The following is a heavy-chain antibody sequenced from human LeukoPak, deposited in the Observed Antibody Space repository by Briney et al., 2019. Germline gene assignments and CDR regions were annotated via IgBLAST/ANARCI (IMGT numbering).Heavy chain of an antibody. CDR3: ARARIAVAGTEFDY. CDR2: ISAYNGNT. Sequence: ASVKVSCKASRYTFTGYYLHWVRQAPGQGLEWMGWISAYNGNTNYAQKLQGRVTITTDTSTSTAYMELRSLRSDDTAVYYCARARIAVAGTEFDYWGQGTLVTVSS. CDR1: RYTFTGYY. D-gene: IGHD6-19*01. V-gene: IGHV1-18*04. J-gene: IGHJ4*02.